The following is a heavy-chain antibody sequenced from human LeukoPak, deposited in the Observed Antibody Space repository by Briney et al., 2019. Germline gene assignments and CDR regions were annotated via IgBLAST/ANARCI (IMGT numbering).Heavy chain of an antibody. D-gene: IGHD2-15*01. Sequence: PSETLSLTCTVSGGSISSSSYYWGWIRQPPGKGLEWIGSIYYSGSTYYNPSLKSRVTISVDTSKNQFSLKLSSVTAADTAVYYCARGLGGYYYYYYGMDVWGQGTTVTVSS. CDR2: IYYSGST. CDR3: ARGLGGYYYYYYGMDV. CDR1: GGSISSSSYY. J-gene: IGHJ6*02. V-gene: IGHV4-39*07.